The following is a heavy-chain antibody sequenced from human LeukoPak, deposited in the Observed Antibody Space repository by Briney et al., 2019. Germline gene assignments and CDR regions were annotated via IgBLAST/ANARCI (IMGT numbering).Heavy chain of an antibody. J-gene: IGHJ3*02. CDR3: ARDRDPGYNDSSGYRRVNAFDI. D-gene: IGHD3-22*01. CDR1: GFTFRSYA. Sequence: DPGGSLRLSCAASGFTFRSYAMNWVRQAPGKGLEWVSYISSSGSTIYYADSVEGRFTISRDNAKNSLYLQMNSLRAEDTAVYYCARDRDPGYNDSSGYRRVNAFDIWGQGTMVTVSS. V-gene: IGHV3-48*03. CDR2: ISSSGSTI.